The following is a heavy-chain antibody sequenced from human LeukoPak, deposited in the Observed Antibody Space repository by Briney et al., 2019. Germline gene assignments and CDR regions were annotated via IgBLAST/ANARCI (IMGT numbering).Heavy chain of an antibody. J-gene: IGHJ4*02. CDR3: AKDPYSGSPRGFDY. CDR2: ISGSGGST. V-gene: IGHV3-23*01. Sequence: PGGSLRLSCAASGFTFSSYAMNWVRQAPGKGLEWVSGISGSGGSTYYADSVKGRFTISRDNSKNTLYLQMNSLRAEDTAVYYCAKDPYSGSPRGFDYWGQGTLVAASS. CDR1: GFTFSSYA. D-gene: IGHD1-26*01.